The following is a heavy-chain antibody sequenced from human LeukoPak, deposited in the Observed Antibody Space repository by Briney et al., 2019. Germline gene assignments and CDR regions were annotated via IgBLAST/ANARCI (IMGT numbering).Heavy chain of an antibody. CDR2: ISGSGGST. V-gene: IGHV3-23*01. CDR3: AKDSSGYYSYYYYYMDV. J-gene: IGHJ6*03. CDR1: GFTFSSYG. D-gene: IGHD3-22*01. Sequence: GGSLRLSCAASGFTFSSYGMSWVRQAPGKGLEWVPAISGSGGSTYYADSVKGRFTISRDNSKNTLYLQMNSLRAEGTAVYYCAKDSSGYYSYYYYYMDVWGKGTTVTVSS.